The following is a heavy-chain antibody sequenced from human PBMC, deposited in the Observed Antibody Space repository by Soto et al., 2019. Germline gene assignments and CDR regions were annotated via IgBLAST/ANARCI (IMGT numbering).Heavy chain of an antibody. V-gene: IGHV3-23*01. Sequence: GGALRLSCAPSGFTSSRCAMSWVRPAPGKGLEWVSAISGSGGSTFYADSVKGRFTISRDNSKNTLYLQMNSLRAEDTAVYYCAKDLAYGYCSDYWGQGTLVTVSS. CDR1: GFTSSRCA. J-gene: IGHJ4*02. D-gene: IGHD4-17*01. CDR3: AKDLAYGYCSDY. CDR2: ISGSGGST.